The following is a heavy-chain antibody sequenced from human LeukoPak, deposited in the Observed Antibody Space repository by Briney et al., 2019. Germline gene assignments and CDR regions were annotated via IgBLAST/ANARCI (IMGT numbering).Heavy chain of an antibody. CDR2: MNPNSGDT. CDR1: GYTFTSYD. J-gene: IGHJ3*02. V-gene: IGHV1-8*01. Sequence: GASVKVSCKASGYTFTSYDINWVRQATGQGLEWMGWMNPNSGDTGYAQKFQGRVTMTRNTSISTAYMELSSLRSEDTAVYYCSRVFRACSSTKCYREYDAFDIWGQGTMVTVSS. D-gene: IGHD2-2*01. CDR3: SRVFRACSSTKCYREYDAFDI.